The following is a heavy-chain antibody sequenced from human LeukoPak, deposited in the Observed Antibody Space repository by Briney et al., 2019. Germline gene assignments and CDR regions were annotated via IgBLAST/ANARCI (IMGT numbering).Heavy chain of an antibody. CDR2: ISGSGDST. CDR1: AFTFSSYA. V-gene: IGHV3-23*01. CDR3: AEGQYSSSWIFDY. Sequence: GGSLRLSCAASAFTFSSYAMSWVRQAPGKGLEWVSAISGSGDSTYYADSVKGRFTISRDNSKNTLYLQMNSLRAEDTAVYYCAEGQYSSSWIFDYWGQGTLVTVSS. J-gene: IGHJ4*02. D-gene: IGHD6-13*01.